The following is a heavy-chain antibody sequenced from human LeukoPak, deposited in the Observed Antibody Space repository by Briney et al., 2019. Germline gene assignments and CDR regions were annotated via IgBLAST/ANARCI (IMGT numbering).Heavy chain of an antibody. CDR3: ARLGLYSGSSDAFDI. CDR2: ISPNSGGT. V-gene: IGHV1-2*02. Sequence: ASVKVSCKPSGYTFTDYYIHWVRQAPAQGLEWMGWISPNSGGTNYAQKFQGRVTITADKSTSTAYMELSSLRSEDTAVYYCARLGLYSGSSDAFDIWGQGTMVTVSS. J-gene: IGHJ3*02. D-gene: IGHD1-26*01. CDR1: GYTFTDYY.